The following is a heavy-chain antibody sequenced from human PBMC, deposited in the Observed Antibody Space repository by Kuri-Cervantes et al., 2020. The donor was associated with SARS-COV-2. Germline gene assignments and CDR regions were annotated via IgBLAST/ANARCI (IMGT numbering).Heavy chain of an antibody. V-gene: IGHV4-30-4*01. CDR1: GDSMDSVHYY. Sequence: SETLSLTCIVSGDSMDSVHYYWSWIRQPPGKGLEWIGYTLYSGSPYYNPSLKSRLSISVDTSKNQFSLKLSSVTAADTAVYYCARRESSRAFDYWGQGTLVTVSS. D-gene: IGHD6-6*01. CDR3: ARRESSRAFDY. J-gene: IGHJ4*02. CDR2: TLYSGSP.